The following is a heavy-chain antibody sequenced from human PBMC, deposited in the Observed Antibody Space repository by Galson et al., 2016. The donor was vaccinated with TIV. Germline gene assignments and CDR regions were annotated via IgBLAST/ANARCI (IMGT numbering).Heavy chain of an antibody. Sequence: SVKVSCKAPGGTFSSFVFNWVRQAPGQGLEWMGGITPLFGTTNYAQKFQGRVTITADESTSTVYMDLSSLGSEDTAVYYCAKDRNTAFDTYSYYYGIDVWGQGTTVTVSS. J-gene: IGHJ6*02. D-gene: IGHD5-18*01. V-gene: IGHV1-69*13. CDR2: ITPLFGTT. CDR1: GGTFSSFV. CDR3: AKDRNTAFDTYSYYYGIDV.